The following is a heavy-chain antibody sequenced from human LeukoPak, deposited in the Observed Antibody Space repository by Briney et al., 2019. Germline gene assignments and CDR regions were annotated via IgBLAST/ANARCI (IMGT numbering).Heavy chain of an antibody. D-gene: IGHD3-3*01. CDR3: ARDRAYYDFWSGYYPLY. J-gene: IGHJ4*02. CDR2: ISGSGGST. CDR1: GFTFSSYA. Sequence: GGSLRLSCAASGFTFSSYAMSRVRQAPGKGLEWVSAISGSGGSTYYADSVKGRFTISRDNSKNTLYLQMNSLRAEDTAVYYCARDRAYYDFWSGYYPLYWGQGTLVTVSS. V-gene: IGHV3-23*01.